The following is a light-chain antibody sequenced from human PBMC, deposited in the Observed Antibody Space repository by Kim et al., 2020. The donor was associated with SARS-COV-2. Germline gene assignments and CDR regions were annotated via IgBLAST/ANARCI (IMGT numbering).Light chain of an antibody. CDR2: AAS. Sequence: SAGERATLSCMASQSVSSNLAWYQQKPGQAPRLLIYAASTRATGIPARFSGSGSGTEFTLTISSLQSEDFAVYYCQQYNNWPPWTFGQGTKVDIK. CDR3: QQYNNWPPWT. V-gene: IGKV3-15*01. CDR1: QSVSSN. J-gene: IGKJ1*01.